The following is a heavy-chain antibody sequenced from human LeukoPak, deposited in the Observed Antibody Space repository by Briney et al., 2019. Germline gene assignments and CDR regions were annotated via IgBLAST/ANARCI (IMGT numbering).Heavy chain of an antibody. Sequence: GGSLRLSCAASGFTFSSYGMHWVRQAPGKGLEWVAFIRYDGSNKYYGDSVQGRFTISRGNSKNTLYLQMNSLRAEDTAVYYCAKGASVLRYFDWPSVWGQGTLVTVSS. CDR1: GFTFSSYG. J-gene: IGHJ4*02. V-gene: IGHV3-30*02. D-gene: IGHD3-9*01. CDR3: AKGASVLRYFDWPSV. CDR2: IRYDGSNK.